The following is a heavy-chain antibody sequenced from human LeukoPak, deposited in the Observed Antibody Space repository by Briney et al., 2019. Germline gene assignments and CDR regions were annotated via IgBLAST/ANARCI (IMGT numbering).Heavy chain of an antibody. CDR1: GYPFTNFP. Sequence: TGGSLTPSYQPLGYPFTNFPMTWFTQLPVKGWDWHSHISDGGAATYYADSVKGRFTISRDNSKNTLSLQMNSLRAEDTAVYYCAKALNVLVPSTSRWFDPWGQGTLVTVSS. CDR2: ISDGGAAT. CDR3: AKALNVLVPSTSRWFDP. V-gene: IGHV3-23*01. D-gene: IGHD2-2*01. J-gene: IGHJ5*02.